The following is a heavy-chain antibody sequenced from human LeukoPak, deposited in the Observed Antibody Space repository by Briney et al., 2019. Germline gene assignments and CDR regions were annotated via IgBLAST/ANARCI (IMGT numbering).Heavy chain of an antibody. V-gene: IGHV4-59*01. J-gene: IGHJ4*02. CDR1: GGSISSYY. Sequence: SETLSLTCTVSGGSISSYYWSWIRQPPGKGLEWIGYIYYSGSTNYNPSLKSRVTISVDTSENQFSLKLSSVTAADTAVYYCAGTYYYDSSGYHYFDYWGQGTLVTVSS. CDR3: AGTYYYDSSGYHYFDY. CDR2: IYYSGST. D-gene: IGHD3-22*01.